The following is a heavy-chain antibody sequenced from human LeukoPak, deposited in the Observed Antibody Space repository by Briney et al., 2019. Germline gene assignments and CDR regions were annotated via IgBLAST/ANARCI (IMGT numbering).Heavy chain of an antibody. J-gene: IGHJ5*02. Sequence: PGRSLRLSCAASGFTFSSYGMHWVRQAPGKGLEWVAVISYDGSNKYYADSVKGRFTISRDNSKNTLYLQMNSLRVEGTAVYYCAKEFYGSGATPEAWGQGTLVTVSS. D-gene: IGHD3-10*01. CDR2: ISYDGSNK. CDR1: GFTFSSYG. CDR3: AKEFYGSGATPEA. V-gene: IGHV3-30*18.